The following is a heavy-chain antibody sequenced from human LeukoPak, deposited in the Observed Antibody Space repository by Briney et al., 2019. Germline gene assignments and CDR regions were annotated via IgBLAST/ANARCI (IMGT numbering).Heavy chain of an antibody. D-gene: IGHD2-2*02. V-gene: IGHV5-51*01. CDR2: IYPGDSDT. CDR1: GYSITSYW. J-gene: IGHJ3*02. CDR3: AGSIVVVPAAILGAFDI. Sequence: GEXLKISCKGSGYSITSYWIDWVRRMPGKGLEWMGIIYPGDSDTRYSPSFEGQVTISADKSISTAYLQWSSLKASDTAMYYCAGSIVVVPAAILGAFDIWGQGTMVTVSS.